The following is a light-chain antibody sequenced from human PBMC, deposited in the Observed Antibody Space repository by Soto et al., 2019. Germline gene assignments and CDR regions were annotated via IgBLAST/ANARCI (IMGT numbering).Light chain of an antibody. CDR1: QSVNNN. V-gene: IGKV3-15*01. CDR3: QQYNNLPPDT. J-gene: IGKJ2*01. Sequence: EIILTQSPASLSVSPGERATLSCRAIQSVNNNLAWYQQKPGQAPSLLIYGASTRATGIPGRFRGSGSGTEFTLTITSLQSEDFAVYFCQQYNNLPPDTFGQGTKLEIK. CDR2: GAS.